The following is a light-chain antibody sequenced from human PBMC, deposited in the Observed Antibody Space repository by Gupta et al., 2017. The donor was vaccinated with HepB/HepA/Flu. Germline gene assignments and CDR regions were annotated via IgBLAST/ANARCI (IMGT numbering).Light chain of an antibody. J-gene: IGKJ4*01. Sequence: EIVLTQSPATLSLSPGERANISCRASQSVSSYLAWYQQKPGQAPRLLIYYASNKGTGIPARFSGSGPGTDFTLTISSLEPEDFAVYYCQQRSNWHPLTFGGGTKVEIK. V-gene: IGKV3D-11*02. CDR3: QQRSNWHPLT. CDR1: QSVSSY. CDR2: YAS.